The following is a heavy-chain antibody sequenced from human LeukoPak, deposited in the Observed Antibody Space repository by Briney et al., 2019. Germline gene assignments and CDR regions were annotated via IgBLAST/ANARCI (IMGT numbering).Heavy chain of an antibody. CDR1: GESFGGYY. V-gene: IGHV4-34*01. Sequence: PSETLSLTCAVYGESFGGYYWSWIRQPPGKGLEWIGEINHSGSTNYNPSLKSRVTISVDTSKNQFSLKLNSVTAADTAVYYCARGPRGLGMAGTFDYWGQGTLVTVSS. CDR2: INHSGST. CDR3: ARGPRGLGMAGTFDY. D-gene: IGHD6-19*01. J-gene: IGHJ4*02.